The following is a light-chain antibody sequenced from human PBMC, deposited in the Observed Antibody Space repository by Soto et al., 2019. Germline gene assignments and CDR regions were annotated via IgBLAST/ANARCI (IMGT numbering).Light chain of an antibody. V-gene: IGKV1-6*01. CDR1: QGIRND. J-gene: IGKJ1*01. CDR2: AAS. Sequence: IQRTHCPGSRSASQGDRVTITCRASQGIRNDLGWYQQKPGKAPKLLIYAASSLQSGVPSRFSGSGSGTDFTLTISSLQPEDFATYYCLQDYNLWTFGQGTKVDIK. CDR3: LQDYNLWT.